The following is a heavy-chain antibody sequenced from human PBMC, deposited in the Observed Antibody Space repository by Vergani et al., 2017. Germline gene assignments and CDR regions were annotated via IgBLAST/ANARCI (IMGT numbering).Heavy chain of an antibody. Sequence: QVHLVQSGAEVQKPGASVTVSCKASGYLLTDFYIQWVRQAPGQGLEWMGWINPRSGDTTAAQRFQGRVPMTRDASTSTADMTLTRLTSDDTAVYYCARGNFLDFWGQGTLITVSS. CDR2: INPRSGDT. CDR1: GYLLTDFY. J-gene: IGHJ4*02. D-gene: IGHD2/OR15-2a*01. V-gene: IGHV1-2*02. CDR3: ARGNFLDF.